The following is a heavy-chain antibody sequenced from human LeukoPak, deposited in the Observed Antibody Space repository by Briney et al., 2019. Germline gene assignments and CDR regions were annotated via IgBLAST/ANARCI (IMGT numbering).Heavy chain of an antibody. V-gene: IGHV3-30*02. CDR3: VKSSSSQTAEDF. J-gene: IGHJ4*02. D-gene: IGHD2-21*02. Sequence: GGSPRLSCAASGFDFSNYGMHWVRQAPGKGLEWVTFIQYDGINKYYGDSVRGRFTISRDNSKNTLYLQMHSLRVEDTAMYYCVKSSSSQTAEDFWGQGTLVTVSS. CDR1: GFDFSNYG. CDR2: IQYDGINK.